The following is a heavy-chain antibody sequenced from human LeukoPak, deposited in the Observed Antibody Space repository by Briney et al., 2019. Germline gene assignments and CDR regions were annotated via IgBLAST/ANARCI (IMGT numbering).Heavy chain of an antibody. D-gene: IGHD1-20*01. CDR2: ISTSSTYI. CDR3: ARDPPFIIGTTFFDY. V-gene: IGHV3-21*01. Sequence: PGGSLRLSCAASGFTFSSYSMNWVRQAPGKGLEWVSSISTSSTYIYYADSVKGRSTISRDNAKNSLYLQVNSLRAEDTAVYYCARDPPFIIGTTFFDYWGQGTLVTVSS. J-gene: IGHJ4*02. CDR1: GFTFSSYS.